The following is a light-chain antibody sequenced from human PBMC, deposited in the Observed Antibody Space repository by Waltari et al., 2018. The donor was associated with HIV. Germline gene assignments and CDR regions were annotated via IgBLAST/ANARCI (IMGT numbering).Light chain of an antibody. Sequence: QSVLTQPPSVSGAPGQRVTIACTGSSSNIGAYELHWHQQLPGRAPKLLIYANNDRPSGVPDRFSGSKSGTAASLAIAGLQIEDEGDYFCQSYDNSLRVSYVFSAGTRVTVL. J-gene: IGLJ1*01. CDR1: SSNIGAYE. CDR2: ANN. V-gene: IGLV1-40*01. CDR3: QSYDNSLRVSYV.